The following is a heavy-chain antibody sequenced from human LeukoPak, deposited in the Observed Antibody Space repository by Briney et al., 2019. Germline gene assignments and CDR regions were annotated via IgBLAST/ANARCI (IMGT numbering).Heavy chain of an antibody. CDR3: VRFDGVTTLTSFDY. CDR1: GFNFSSYA. J-gene: IGHJ4*02. Sequence: PGGSLRLSCAVSGFNFSSYAMGWVRQAPGKGLEWVSGISASGFGTHYADSVKGRFTISRDNSKNTLYLQMNSLRAEDTAVYFCVRFDGVTTLTSFDYWGQGTLVTVSS. D-gene: IGHD3-9*01. CDR2: ISASGFGT. V-gene: IGHV3-23*01.